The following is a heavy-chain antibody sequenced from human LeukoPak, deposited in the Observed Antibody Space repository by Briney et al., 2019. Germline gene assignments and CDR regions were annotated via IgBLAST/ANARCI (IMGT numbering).Heavy chain of an antibody. J-gene: IGHJ5*02. CDR1: GGTFSSYA. CDR2: IIPIFGTA. D-gene: IGHD6-6*01. V-gene: IGHV1-69*01. Sequence: GASVKVSCKASGGTFSSYAISWVRQAPGHGLEWMGGIIPIFGTANYAQKFQGRVTITADESTSTAYMELSSLRSEDTAVYYCARTFSSSSVWFDPWGQGTLVTVSS. CDR3: ARTFSSSSVWFDP.